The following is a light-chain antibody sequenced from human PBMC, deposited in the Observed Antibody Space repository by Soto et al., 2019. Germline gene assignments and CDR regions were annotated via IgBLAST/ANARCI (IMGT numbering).Light chain of an antibody. CDR2: DVS. CDR1: QNLVYSDGNVY. CDR3: MQGTHWPWT. V-gene: IGKV2-30*01. Sequence: DVVMTQSPLSLPVTLGQPASLSCRSSQNLVYSDGNVYLNWFHQRPGQSPRRLIYDVSQRDSGVPERFSGSESGTDFTLTISRVEAEDVGVYYWMQGTHWPWTFGQGTKVEIK. J-gene: IGKJ1*01.